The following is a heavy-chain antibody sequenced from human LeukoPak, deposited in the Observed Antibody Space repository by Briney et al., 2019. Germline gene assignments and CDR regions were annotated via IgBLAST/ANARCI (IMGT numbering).Heavy chain of an antibody. V-gene: IGHV3-33*06. D-gene: IGHD1-1*01. CDR2: IWYDGSNK. J-gene: IGHJ4*02. CDR1: GFTFSSYG. CDR3: AKDPGYVGSRYYFDC. Sequence: GGSLRLSCAASGFTFSSYGMHWVRQAPGKGLEWVAVIWYDGSNKYYADSVKGRFTISRDNSKNTLYLQMNSLRAEDTAVYYCAKDPGYVGSRYYFDCWGQGTLVTVSS.